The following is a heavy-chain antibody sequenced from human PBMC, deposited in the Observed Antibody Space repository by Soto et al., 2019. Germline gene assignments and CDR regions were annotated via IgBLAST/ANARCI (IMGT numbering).Heavy chain of an antibody. D-gene: IGHD3-3*01. CDR1: GGSFSDYY. CDR2: ISHIGSS. Sequence: QVQLQQWGAGLLKPSETLSLTCAVSGGSFSDYYWSWIRQPPGKGLEWIGEISHIGSSNYNPSLKSRVTISLDTSRNQFSLKLRSVSAADTAVYYCAREVSISGVLSPIGSWGQGTLVTVSS. J-gene: IGHJ5*02. V-gene: IGHV4-34*02. CDR3: AREVSISGVLSPIGS.